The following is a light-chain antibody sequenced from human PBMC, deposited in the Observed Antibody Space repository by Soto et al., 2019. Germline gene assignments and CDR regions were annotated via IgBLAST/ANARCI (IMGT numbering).Light chain of an antibody. V-gene: IGKV3-20*01. CDR1: QSVSSSY. CDR3: QHYNSYSEA. J-gene: IGKJ1*01. CDR2: GAS. Sequence: EIVLTQSPGTLSLSPGERATLSCRASQSVSSSYLAWYQQKPGQAPRLLIYGASSRATGIPDRFSGSGSGTDFTLTISRLEPEDCATYYCQHYNSYSEAFGQGTKVDI.